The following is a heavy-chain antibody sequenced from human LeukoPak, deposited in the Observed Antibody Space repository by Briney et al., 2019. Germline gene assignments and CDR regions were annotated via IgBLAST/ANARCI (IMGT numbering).Heavy chain of an antibody. Sequence: PGGSLRLSCAASGFTFSSYSMNWVRQAPGKGLEWVSSISSSSSYIYYADSVKGRLTISRDNAKNSLYLQMNSLRAEDTAVYYCARDLNAAAGTPGGVYWGQGTLVTVSS. J-gene: IGHJ4*02. D-gene: IGHD6-13*01. CDR3: ARDLNAAAGTPGGVY. CDR2: ISSSSSYI. CDR1: GFTFSSYS. V-gene: IGHV3-21*01.